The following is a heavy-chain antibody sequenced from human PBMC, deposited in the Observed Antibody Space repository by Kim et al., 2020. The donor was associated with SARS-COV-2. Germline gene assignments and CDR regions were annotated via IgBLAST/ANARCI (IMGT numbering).Heavy chain of an antibody. CDR2: IYHSGST. J-gene: IGHJ6*02. Sequence: SETLSLTCAVSGGSISSTNWWSWVRQPPGKGLEWIGEIYHSGSTNYNPSLKSRVTISVDKSKNQFSLKLNSVTAADTAVYYCAREKGYYDSSGPYYYYYGMDVWGQGTTVTVSS. CDR3: AREKGYYDSSGPYYYYYGMDV. CDR1: GGSISSTNW. D-gene: IGHD3-22*01. V-gene: IGHV4-4*02.